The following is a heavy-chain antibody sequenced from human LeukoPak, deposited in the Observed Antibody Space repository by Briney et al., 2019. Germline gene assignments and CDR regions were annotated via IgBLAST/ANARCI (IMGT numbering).Heavy chain of an antibody. CDR1: GGSISISSYY. Sequence: SETLSLTCTVSGGSISISSYYWGWIRQPPGKGLKWLGYIYYSGPHKYNPSLKRRATISVGTSKNQFSLKLNSAPAADTAVYYCAGRLSTGSYYLDDWGQGTLVTVSS. J-gene: IGHJ4*02. V-gene: IGHV4-39*01. CDR3: AGRLSTGSYYLDD. CDR2: IYYSGPH. D-gene: IGHD1-26*01.